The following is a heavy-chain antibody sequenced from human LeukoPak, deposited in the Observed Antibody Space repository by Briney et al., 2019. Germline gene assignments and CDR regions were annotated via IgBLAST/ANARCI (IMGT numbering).Heavy chain of an antibody. CDR3: ARGSLYGMDV. CDR1: GGSISSYY. CDR2: IYYSGTT. V-gene: IGHV4-59*12. J-gene: IGHJ6*02. Sequence: SETLSLTCTVSGGSISSYYWSWIRQPPGKGLEWIGYIYYSGTTNYNPSLKSRVTISVDRSKNQFSLKLSSVTAADTAVYYCARGSLYGMDVWGQGTTVTVSS.